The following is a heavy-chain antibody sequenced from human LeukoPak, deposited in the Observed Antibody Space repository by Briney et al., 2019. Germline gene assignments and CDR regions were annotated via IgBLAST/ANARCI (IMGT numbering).Heavy chain of an antibody. CDR3: ARDKSSSSREYYFDY. D-gene: IGHD6-6*01. Sequence: ASVKVSCEASGYIFTGYYMHWVRQAPGQGLEWMGWINPNSGGTNYAQKFQGRVTMTRDTSISTAYMELSRLRSDDTAVYYCARDKSSSSREYYFDYWGQGTLVTVSS. CDR2: INPNSGGT. J-gene: IGHJ4*02. CDR1: GYIFTGYY. V-gene: IGHV1-2*02.